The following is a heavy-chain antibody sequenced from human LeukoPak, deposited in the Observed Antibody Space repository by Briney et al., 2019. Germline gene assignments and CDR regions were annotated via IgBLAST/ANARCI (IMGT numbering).Heavy chain of an antibody. CDR3: AKYQLTTVTTSFDY. D-gene: IGHD4-11*01. V-gene: IGHV3-23*01. CDR1: GFTFSNYA. Sequence: RGSLRLSCAASGFTFSNYAMSWVRQAPGKGLEWVSAISGSGVTTYYADSVKGRFTISRDNPKNTLYLQMNSLRAEDTAVYYCAKYQLTTVTTSFDYWGQGTLLTVSS. CDR2: ISGSGVTT. J-gene: IGHJ4*02.